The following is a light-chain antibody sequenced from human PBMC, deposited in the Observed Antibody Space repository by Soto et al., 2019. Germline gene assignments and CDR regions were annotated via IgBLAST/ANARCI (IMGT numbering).Light chain of an antibody. CDR1: QSVSSDY. CDR2: ASS. CDR3: QQYGNSPWTT. J-gene: IGKJ1*01. V-gene: IGKV3-20*01. Sequence: IVLTQSPGTLSLSPGERATLSCRASQSVSSDYLAWYQQKPGQPPRLLIYASSTRATGIPDRFSGSGSRTDFTLTVSRLEPEDSAVYYCQQYGNSPWTTFGQGTKVEIK.